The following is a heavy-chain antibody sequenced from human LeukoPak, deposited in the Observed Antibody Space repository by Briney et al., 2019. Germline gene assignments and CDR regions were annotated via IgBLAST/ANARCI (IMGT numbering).Heavy chain of an antibody. CDR3: ARVRGGGSLRFDP. Sequence: GRSLRLSCAASGFTFSSYAMHWVRQAPGKGLEWVAVISYDGSNKYYADSVKGRFTISRDNSKNTLYLQMNSLRAEDTAVYYCARVRGGGSLRFDPWGQGTLVTVSS. J-gene: IGHJ5*02. V-gene: IGHV3-30*14. CDR2: ISYDGSNK. D-gene: IGHD2-15*01. CDR1: GFTFSSYA.